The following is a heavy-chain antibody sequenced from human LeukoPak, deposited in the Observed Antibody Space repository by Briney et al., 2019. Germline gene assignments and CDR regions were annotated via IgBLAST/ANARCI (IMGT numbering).Heavy chain of an antibody. D-gene: IGHD3-3*01. J-gene: IGHJ5*02. Sequence: GGSLRLSCAASGFTFSTFAMNWVRQAPGKGLEWVSSISSSSSYIYYADSVKGRFTISRDNAKNSLYLQMNSLRAEDTAVYYCARASYYDFLTGFDPWGQGTLVTVSS. CDR2: ISSSSSYI. V-gene: IGHV3-21*01. CDR1: GFTFSTFA. CDR3: ARASYYDFLTGFDP.